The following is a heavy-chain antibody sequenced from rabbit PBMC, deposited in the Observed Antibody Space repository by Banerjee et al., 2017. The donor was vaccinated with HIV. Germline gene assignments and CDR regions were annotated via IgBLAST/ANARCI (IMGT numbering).Heavy chain of an antibody. V-gene: IGHV1S40*01. J-gene: IGHJ4*01. CDR1: GLDFSSSYW. Sequence: QSLEESGGDLVKPGASLTLTCTASGLDFSSSYWICWVRQAPGKGLEWIACIGTSIGRTHYASWAKGRFTISKTSSTTVTLQMTSLTAADTATYFCARDGAGSTDYTSFGLWGPGTLVTVS. D-gene: IGHD8-1*01. CDR3: ARDGAGSTDYTSFGL. CDR2: IGTSIGRT.